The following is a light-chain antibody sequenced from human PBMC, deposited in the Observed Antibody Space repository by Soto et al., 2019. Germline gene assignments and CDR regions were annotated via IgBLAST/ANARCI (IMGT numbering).Light chain of an antibody. J-gene: IGKJ1*01. V-gene: IGKV3-20*01. CDR1: QSVSGAY. CDR3: QQYGNSPRT. CDR2: DAS. Sequence: EIVLTQSPGTLSLSPGERATLSRRASQSVSGAYLAWYQQKPGQAPRLLLYDASSGATGIPDRFSGSGSGTCFTLTISRLEPEDFAVFVCQQYGNSPRTFGQGTKVEIK.